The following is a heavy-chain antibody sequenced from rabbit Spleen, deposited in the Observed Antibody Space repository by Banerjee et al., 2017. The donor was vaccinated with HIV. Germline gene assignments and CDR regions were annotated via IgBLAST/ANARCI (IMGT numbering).Heavy chain of an antibody. CDR3: ARDLDGVIGWNFGW. CDR2: IESGSSGFT. Sequence: QSLEESGGDLVKPGASLTLTCTASGVSFSSNVYMCWVRQAPGMGLEWIACIESGSSGFTYLASWAKGRHTISKVSSTTVTLQMTSLTAADTATYFCARDLDGVIGWNFGWWGPGTLVTVS. J-gene: IGHJ4*01. V-gene: IGHV1S40*01. CDR1: GVSFSSNVY. D-gene: IGHD1-1*01.